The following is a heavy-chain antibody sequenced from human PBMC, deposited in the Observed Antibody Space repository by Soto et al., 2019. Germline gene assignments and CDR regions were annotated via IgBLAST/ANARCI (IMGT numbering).Heavy chain of an antibody. D-gene: IGHD6-13*01. CDR2: ISSSGSTI. CDR1: GFTFSSYE. J-gene: IGHJ4*02. CDR3: ARLYSSSWHDFDY. Sequence: PGGSLRLSCAASGFTFSSYEMNWVRQAPGKGLEWVSYISSSGSTIYYADSVKGRFTISRDNAKNSLYLQMNSLRAEDTAVYYCARLYSSSWHDFDYWGQGTLVTVSS. V-gene: IGHV3-48*03.